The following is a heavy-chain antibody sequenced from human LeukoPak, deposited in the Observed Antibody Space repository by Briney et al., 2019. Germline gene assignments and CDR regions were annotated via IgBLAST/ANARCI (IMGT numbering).Heavy chain of an antibody. CDR2: SYYSWST. Sequence: SEALSLTCAGYGGSFSGYYWRWIRQPPGNGLEGSGYSYYSWSTNYNPSLKSRVTISVDTSKNQFSLMLSSVTGADTAVYYCARGYMIVPDWGQGTLVTVSS. CDR3: ARGYMIVPD. D-gene: IGHD3-22*01. CDR1: GGSFSGYY. V-gene: IGHV4-59*01. J-gene: IGHJ4*02.